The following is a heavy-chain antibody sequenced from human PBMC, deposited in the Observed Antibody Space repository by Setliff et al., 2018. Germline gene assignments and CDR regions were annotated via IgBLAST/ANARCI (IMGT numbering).Heavy chain of an antibody. CDR3: ARGYYDTLTGYYIGY. CDR2: IYYSGST. CDR1: GGSISSGDYY. J-gene: IGHJ4*02. V-gene: IGHV4-30-4*08. Sequence: SETLSLTCTVSGGSISSGDYYWSWIRQPPGKGLEWIGYIYYSGSTYYNPSLKSRVTISVDTSKNQFSLKLSSVTAADTAVYYCARGYYDTLTGYYIGYWGQGTLVTVSS. D-gene: IGHD3-9*01.